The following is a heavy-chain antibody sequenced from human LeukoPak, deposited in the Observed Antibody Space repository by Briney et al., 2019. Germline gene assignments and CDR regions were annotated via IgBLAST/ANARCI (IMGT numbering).Heavy chain of an antibody. CDR1: GGTFSSYA. V-gene: IGHV1-69*06. CDR2: IIPIFGTA. CDR3: AKGGYSSGSPMGFDY. D-gene: IGHD6-19*01. Sequence: SVKVSCKASGGTFSSYAISWVRQAPGQGLEWMGGIIPIFGTANYAQKFQGRVTITADKSTSTAYMELSSLRSEDTAVYYCAKGGYSSGSPMGFDYWGQGTLVTVSS. J-gene: IGHJ4*02.